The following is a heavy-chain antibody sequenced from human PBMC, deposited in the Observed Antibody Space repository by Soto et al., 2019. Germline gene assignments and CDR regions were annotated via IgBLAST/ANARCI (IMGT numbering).Heavy chain of an antibody. V-gene: IGHV1-69*13. Sequence: AASVKVSCKASGGTFSSYAISWVRQAPGQGLEWMGGIIPIFGTANYAQKFQGRVTITADESTSTAYMELSSLRSEDTAVYYCATLIAVAGSYYFDYWGQGTLVTVSS. CDR1: GGTFSSYA. CDR2: IIPIFGTA. J-gene: IGHJ4*02. CDR3: ATLIAVAGSYYFDY. D-gene: IGHD6-19*01.